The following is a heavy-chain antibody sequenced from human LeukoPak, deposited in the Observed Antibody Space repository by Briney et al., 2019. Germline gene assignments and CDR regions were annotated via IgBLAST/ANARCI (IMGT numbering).Heavy chain of an antibody. J-gene: IGHJ4*02. CDR2: IYKSGTI. CDR1: GFTVTVNY. D-gene: IGHD3-16*01. CDR3: AADFYTSYHLGY. Sequence: GGSLRLSCAVSGFTVTVNYMSWVRQAPGKGLEWVSIIYKSGTISYADSVRGRFIISRDSSTNTLSLQMTSLRAEDTAVYYCAADFYTSYHLGYWGQGTLVTVSS. V-gene: IGHV3-66*01.